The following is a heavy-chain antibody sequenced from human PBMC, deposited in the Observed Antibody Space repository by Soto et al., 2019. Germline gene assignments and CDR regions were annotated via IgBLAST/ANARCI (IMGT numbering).Heavy chain of an antibody. CDR2: IYWNDDK. CDR1: GFSLSTTGVG. CDR3: AHRQYDFWTNLDNWFDP. Sequence: GSGPTLGYPTQTVTLTCPFSGFSLSTTGVGVGWIRQPPGKALEWLALIYWNDDKRYSPSLKSRLTITKDTSKKQVVLTMTNMDPVDTGTYYCAHRQYDFWTNLDNWFDPWGQGILVTVSS. D-gene: IGHD3-3*01. J-gene: IGHJ5*02. V-gene: IGHV2-5*01.